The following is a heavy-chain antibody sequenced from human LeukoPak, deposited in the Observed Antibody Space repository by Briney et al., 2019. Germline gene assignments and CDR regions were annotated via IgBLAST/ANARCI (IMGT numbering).Heavy chain of an antibody. CDR2: IYYSGNT. Sequence: SETLSLTCTVSGGSISGSSYYWGWIRQPPGKGLEWIGGIYYSGNTYYNPSLKSRVTISVDTSKNQFSLKLSSVTAADTAVYYCARDQVEGWWVHWFDPWGQGTLVTVSS. CDR3: ARDQVEGWWVHWFDP. V-gene: IGHV4-39*02. D-gene: IGHD2-15*01. J-gene: IGHJ5*02. CDR1: GGSISGSSYY.